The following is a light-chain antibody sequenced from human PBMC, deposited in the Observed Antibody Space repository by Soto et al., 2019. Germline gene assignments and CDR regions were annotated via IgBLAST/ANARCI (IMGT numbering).Light chain of an antibody. J-gene: IGKJ1*01. CDR3: QQYGRSPTT. CDR2: DVS. Sequence: ETVLTPSPATLSVSPVERVTLSCRASETVSTNLAWYQQRPGQAPRLLIYDVSTGATGIPARFSGRRSGTEFTLTISRLEPEDFAVYYCQQYGRSPTTFGQGTKVDIK. CDR1: ETVSTN. V-gene: IGKV3-15*01.